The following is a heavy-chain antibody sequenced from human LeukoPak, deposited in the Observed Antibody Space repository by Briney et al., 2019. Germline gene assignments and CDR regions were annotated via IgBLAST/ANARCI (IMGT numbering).Heavy chain of an antibody. Sequence: GGSLRLSCAASGFTFSSYWMSWVRQAPGKGLEWVANIKQDGSEKYYVDSVKGRFTISRDNSKNTLYLQMNSLRAEDTAIYYCAKVGNAEYYYDSSGYPPFDYWGQGTLVTVSS. D-gene: IGHD3-22*01. J-gene: IGHJ4*02. CDR2: IKQDGSEK. CDR3: AKVGNAEYYYDSSGYPPFDY. CDR1: GFTFSSYW. V-gene: IGHV3-7*03.